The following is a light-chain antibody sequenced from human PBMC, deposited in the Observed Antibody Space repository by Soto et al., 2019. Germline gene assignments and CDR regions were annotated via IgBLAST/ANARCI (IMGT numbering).Light chain of an antibody. CDR2: KAS. V-gene: IGKV1-5*03. CDR3: QEYRNDYGT. CDR1: QSIDPW. J-gene: IGKJ1*01. Sequence: DIQMTQSPATLAASVGDRVSITCRASQSIDPWLAWYQQKAGKAPNLLIYKASRLESGVPSRFSGSGSGTEFTLTISSLQPEDFGSYYCQEYRNDYGTFGQGTKVEMK.